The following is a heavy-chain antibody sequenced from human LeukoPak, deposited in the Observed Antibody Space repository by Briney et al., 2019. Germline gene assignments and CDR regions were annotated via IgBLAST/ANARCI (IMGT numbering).Heavy chain of an antibody. CDR2: ISGSGGST. J-gene: IGHJ4*02. V-gene: IGHV3-23*01. D-gene: IGHD3-10*01. CDR1: GFTFTYVA. Sequence: GGSLRLSCDASGFTFTYVAMNWVRQAPGKGLEWVSAISGSGGSTYYADSVKGRFTISRDNSKNTLYLQMNSLRAEDTAVYYWAKGRRFGELFYYFDYWGQGTLVTVSS. CDR3: AKGRRFGELFYYFDY.